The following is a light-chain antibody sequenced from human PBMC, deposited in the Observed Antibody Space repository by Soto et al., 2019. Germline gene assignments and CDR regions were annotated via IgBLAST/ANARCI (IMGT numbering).Light chain of an antibody. CDR1: QSVSSDY. V-gene: IGKV3-20*01. CDR3: QQYGSSPWT. CDR2: GAS. Sequence: EIVLTQSPGTLSLSPGERATLSCRASQSVSSDYLAWYQQKPGQAPRLLIYGASSRATGISDRFSGSGSGTDFTLTINRLEPEDFAVYYCQQYGSSPWTFGQGTKVDIK. J-gene: IGKJ1*01.